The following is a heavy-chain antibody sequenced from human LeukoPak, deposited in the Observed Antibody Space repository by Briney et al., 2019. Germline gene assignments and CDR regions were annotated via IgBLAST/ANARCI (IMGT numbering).Heavy chain of an antibody. V-gene: IGHV5-51*01. CDR1: GYTYTNYW. Sequence: GESLKISCKAFGYTYTNYWIGWVRQMPGKGLEWMGIIYPGDSDTEYSPSFQGQVTISADKSINTAFLHWSSLKPSDTAIYYCARLDRGYQLPGEGFDYWGQGTLVTVSS. J-gene: IGHJ4*02. D-gene: IGHD2-2*01. CDR2: IYPGDSDT. CDR3: ARLDRGYQLPGEGFDY.